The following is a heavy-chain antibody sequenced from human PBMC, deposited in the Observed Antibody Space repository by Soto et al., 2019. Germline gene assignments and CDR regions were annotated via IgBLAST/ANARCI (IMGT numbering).Heavy chain of an antibody. V-gene: IGHV1-18*04. CDR1: GYTFTSYG. J-gene: IGHJ4*02. CDR3: ARGKDYYYDSSGYLIDY. D-gene: IGHD3-22*01. CDR2: ISAYNGNT. Sequence: ASVKVSCKASGYTFTSYGISWVRQAPGQGLEWMGWISAYNGNTNYAQKLQGRVTMTTDTSTSTAYMELRSLRSDDTAVYYCARGKDYYYDSSGYLIDYWGQGTMVTVSS.